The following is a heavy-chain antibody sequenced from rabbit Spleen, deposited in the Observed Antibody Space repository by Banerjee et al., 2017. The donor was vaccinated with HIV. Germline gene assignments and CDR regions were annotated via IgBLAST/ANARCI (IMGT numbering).Heavy chain of an antibody. J-gene: IGHJ6*01. CDR3: ARDTGTSFSTYGMDL. CDR2: IDPIFGTT. Sequence: QQQLVESGGGLVQPEGSLTLTSKASGFSFSSSYWMSWVRQAPGKGLEWIGYIDPIFGTTFYASWAKGRFTISKTSSTTVTLQMTSLTVADTATYFCARDTGTSFSTYGMDLWGPGTLVTVS. D-gene: IGHD8-1*01. CDR1: GFSFSSSYW. V-gene: IGHV1S45*01.